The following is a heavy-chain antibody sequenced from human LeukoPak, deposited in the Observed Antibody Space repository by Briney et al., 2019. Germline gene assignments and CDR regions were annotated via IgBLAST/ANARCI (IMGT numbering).Heavy chain of an antibody. J-gene: IGHJ4*02. CDR2: IYYSGST. CDR1: GGSISSGGYY. CDR3: ARQRSLVAGLGY. D-gene: IGHD5-12*01. V-gene: IGHV4-31*03. Sequence: NSSQTLSLTCTVSGGSISSGGYYWSWIRQHPGKGLEWIGYIYYSGSTYYNPSLKSRVTISVDTSKNQFSLKLSSVTAADTAVYYCARQRSLVAGLGYWGQGTLVTVSS.